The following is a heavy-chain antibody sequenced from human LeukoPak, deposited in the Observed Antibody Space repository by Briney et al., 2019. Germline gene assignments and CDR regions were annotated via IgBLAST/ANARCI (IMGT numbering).Heavy chain of an antibody. Sequence: ASVKVSCKASGGTFSSYAISWVRQAPGQGLEWMGRIIPILGIANYAQKFQGRVTITADKSTSTAYMELSSLRSEDTAVYYCARDIPSRDGYNLDYWGQGTLVTVSS. J-gene: IGHJ4*02. CDR3: ARDIPSRDGYNLDY. CDR1: GGTFSSYA. V-gene: IGHV1-69*04. D-gene: IGHD5-24*01. CDR2: IIPILGIA.